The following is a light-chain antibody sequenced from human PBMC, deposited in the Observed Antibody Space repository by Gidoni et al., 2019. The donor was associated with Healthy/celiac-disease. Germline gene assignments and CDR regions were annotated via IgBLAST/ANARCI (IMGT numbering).Light chain of an antibody. CDR3: NSRDSSGNHVV. CDR2: GKN. CDR1: SLRSYY. V-gene: IGLV3-19*01. Sequence: SELTQEPAVSVALGQTVRITCQGYSLRSYYASWYQQKPGQAPVLVIYGKNNRPSGIPDRFSGSSSGNTASLTITGAQAEDEADYYCNSRDSSGNHVVFGGGTKLTVL. J-gene: IGLJ2*01.